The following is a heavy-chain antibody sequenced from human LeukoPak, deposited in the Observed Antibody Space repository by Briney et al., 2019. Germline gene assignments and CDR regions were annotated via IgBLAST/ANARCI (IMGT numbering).Heavy chain of an antibody. J-gene: IGHJ6*03. CDR2: ISGSGGST. CDR3: TTDGGCSGGSCYSFYMDV. Sequence: PGGSLRLSCAASGFTFSSYAMSWVRQAPGKGLEWVSAISGSGGSTYYADSVKGRFTISRDNSKNTLYLQMNRLRAEDTAVYYCTTDGGCSGGSCYSFYMDVGSKGTTVTVSS. D-gene: IGHD2-15*01. V-gene: IGHV3-23*01. CDR1: GFTFSSYA.